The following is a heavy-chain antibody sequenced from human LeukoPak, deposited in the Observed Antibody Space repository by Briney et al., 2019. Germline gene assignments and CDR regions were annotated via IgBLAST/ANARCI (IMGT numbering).Heavy chain of an antibody. CDR3: ARNGGAVTTEDYYMDV. J-gene: IGHJ6*03. D-gene: IGHD4-17*01. V-gene: IGHV1-18*01. Sequence: GASVTVSCKAFGYDFSSSAINWVRQAPGQGLEWMGWISTNNGNTDYAQRFQGRVTMTTDTSTSTAYMELRSLRSDDTAVYFCARNGGAVTTEDYYMDVWGKGTTVTVSS. CDR1: GYDFSSSA. CDR2: ISTNNGNT.